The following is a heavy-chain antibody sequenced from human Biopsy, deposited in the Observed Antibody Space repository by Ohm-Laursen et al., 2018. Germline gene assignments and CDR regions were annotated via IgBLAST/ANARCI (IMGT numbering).Heavy chain of an antibody. Sequence: ASVKVSYKASGYSFNNYGINWVRQAPGQGLEWMGRISGYNGNTKYAQKFQGRVTMTTDTSTSAVYMEVRSLRSDDTAVDYCARVALPLYLDNWGQGTRVTVSS. V-gene: IGHV1-18*01. CDR2: ISGYNGNT. J-gene: IGHJ4*02. CDR1: GYSFNNYG. D-gene: IGHD2-21*01. CDR3: ARVALPLYLDN.